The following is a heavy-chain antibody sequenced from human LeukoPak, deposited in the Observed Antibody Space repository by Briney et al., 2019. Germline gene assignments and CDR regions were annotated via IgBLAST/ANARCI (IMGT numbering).Heavy chain of an antibody. CDR2: ISSSSSDI. Sequence: AGGSLRLSCAASGFTFSSYSMNWVRQAPGKGLEWVSSISSSSSDIYYADSVKGRFTISRDNAKNSLYLQMNSLRAEDTAVYYCARDLNDYGDHEGDYWGQGTLVTVSS. J-gene: IGHJ4*02. V-gene: IGHV3-21*01. D-gene: IGHD4-17*01. CDR1: GFTFSSYS. CDR3: ARDLNDYGDHEGDY.